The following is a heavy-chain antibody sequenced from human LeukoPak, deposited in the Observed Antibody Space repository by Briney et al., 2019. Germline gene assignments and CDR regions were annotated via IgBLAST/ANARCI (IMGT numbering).Heavy chain of an antibody. V-gene: IGHV3-21*01. CDR3: ARAVVPAANGHFDY. J-gene: IGHJ4*02. D-gene: IGHD2-2*01. Sequence: GGSLRLSCAASGFTFSSYSMGWVRQAPGKGLEWVSSISSSSSYIYYADSVKGRFTISRDNAKNSLYMQMNRLRAEDTAVYYCARAVVPAANGHFDYWGQGTLVTVSS. CDR1: GFTFSSYS. CDR2: ISSSSSYI.